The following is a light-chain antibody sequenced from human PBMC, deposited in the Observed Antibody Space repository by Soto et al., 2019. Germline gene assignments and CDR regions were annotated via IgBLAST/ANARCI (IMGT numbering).Light chain of an antibody. J-gene: IGLJ1*01. CDR2: DVS. CDR3: CSYAGSSV. CDR1: SSDVGGYNY. Sequence: QSVLTQPRSVSGSPGQSVTISCTGTSSDVGGYNYVSWYQQHPGKAPKLMIYDVSKRPSGVPDRFSGSQSGNTASLTISGLQAEDEADYYCCSYAGSSVFGTGTKVTVL. V-gene: IGLV2-11*01.